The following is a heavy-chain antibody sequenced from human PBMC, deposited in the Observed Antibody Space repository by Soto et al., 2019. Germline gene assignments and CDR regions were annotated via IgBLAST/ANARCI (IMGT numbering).Heavy chain of an antibody. CDR3: ARQRGGDAFDL. J-gene: IGHJ3*01. D-gene: IGHD2-15*01. Sequence: GASVKVSCKDCGDRFTAYRIHWVRQAPGQGLERMGIINPNTGGANYAQTFQVWVTMTSDTSISTAYLELSRLKSDDTAMYYCARQRGGDAFDLWGQGTMVTVSS. V-gene: IGHV1-2*04. CDR2: INPNTGGA. CDR1: GDRFTAYR.